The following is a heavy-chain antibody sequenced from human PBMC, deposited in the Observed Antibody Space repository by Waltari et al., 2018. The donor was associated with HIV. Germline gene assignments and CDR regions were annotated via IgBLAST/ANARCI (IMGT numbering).Heavy chain of an antibody. CDR3: ARDTSFWSSPDLDAFDI. Sequence: EVQLVESGGGLVKPGGSLRLSCAASGFTFSSYSMNWVRKAPGKGLEWGSSIRSSSSYLYYADSVKGRFTISRDNAKNSLYLQMNSLRAEDTAVYYCARDTSFWSSPDLDAFDIWGQGTMVTVSS. V-gene: IGHV3-21*01. CDR1: GFTFSSYS. J-gene: IGHJ3*02. CDR2: IRSSSSYL. D-gene: IGHD3-3*01.